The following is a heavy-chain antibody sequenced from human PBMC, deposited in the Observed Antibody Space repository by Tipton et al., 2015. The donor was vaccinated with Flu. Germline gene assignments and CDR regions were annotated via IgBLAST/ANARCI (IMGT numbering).Heavy chain of an antibody. Sequence: TLSLTGTDSGGSISSSSYNWGWIRQPPGKGLEWIGSIYYSGRIYYNPSLKSRVTISVDTSKSQFSLKLRSVTAADTAVYYCARLSYYDVDLKNFYFDYWGQGALVTVSS. CDR1: GGSISSSSYN. D-gene: IGHD3-10*02. V-gene: IGHV4-39*01. J-gene: IGHJ4*02. CDR3: ARLSYYDVDLKNFYFDY. CDR2: IYYSGRI.